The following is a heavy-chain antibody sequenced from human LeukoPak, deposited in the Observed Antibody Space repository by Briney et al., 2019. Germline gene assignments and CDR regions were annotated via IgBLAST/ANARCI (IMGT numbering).Heavy chain of an antibody. D-gene: IGHD2-2*01. V-gene: IGHV1-18*01. CDR2: ISAYNGNT. J-gene: IGHJ6*03. CDR3: ARDTPPRRQYQLLQDYYYYYMDV. Sequence: ASVKVSCKASGYTFTSYGISWVRQAPGQGLEWMGWISAYNGNTNYAQKLQGRVTMTTDTSTSTAYMELRSLRSDDTAVYYCARDTPPRRQYQLLQDYYYYYMDVWGKGTTVTISS. CDR1: GYTFTSYG.